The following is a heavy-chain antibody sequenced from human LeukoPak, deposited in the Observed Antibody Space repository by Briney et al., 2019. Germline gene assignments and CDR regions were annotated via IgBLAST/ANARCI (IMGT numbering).Heavy chain of an antibody. V-gene: IGHV7-4-1*02. D-gene: IGHD3-16*02. Sequence: GASVKVSCKASGYRFTNYAMNWVRHAPGQGLEWMGWIHPSTGNPAYAQGFTGRFVFSLDTSVSTTYLHISSLKAEDTAVYFCARAFQSLGGLSLPDYWGQGTLVTVSS. J-gene: IGHJ4*02. CDR2: IHPSTGNP. CDR1: GYRFTNYA. CDR3: ARAFQSLGGLSLPDY.